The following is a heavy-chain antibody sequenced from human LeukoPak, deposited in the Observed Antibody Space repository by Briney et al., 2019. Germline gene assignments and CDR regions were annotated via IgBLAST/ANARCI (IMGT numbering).Heavy chain of an antibody. CDR1: GFTFSSYA. CDR3: AKDQKSIAATGYDY. CDR2: ISGSGGST. J-gene: IGHJ4*02. D-gene: IGHD6-13*01. Sequence: GGSLRLSCPVSGFTFSSYAMSWVRQGPGKGLEWVSTISGSGGSTYYADSVKGRFTISRDNSKNTLFLQMNSLRADDTAVYFCAKDQKSIAATGYDYWGQGTLVTVSS. V-gene: IGHV3-23*01.